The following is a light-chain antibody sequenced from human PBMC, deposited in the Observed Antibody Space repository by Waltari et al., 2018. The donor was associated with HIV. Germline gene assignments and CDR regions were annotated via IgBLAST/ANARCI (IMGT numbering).Light chain of an antibody. V-gene: IGLV2-8*01. CDR3: SSYAGSSTWV. J-gene: IGLJ3*02. CDR2: EVS. CDR1: SSDAGDDNN. Sequence: QSALTQPPSASGSPGQSVTISCTGISSDAGDDNNVSWYQQSPGKAPKFIIYEVSKRPSGVPDRFSGSKSGNTASLTVSGLQADDEADYYCSSYAGSSTWVFGGGTKLTVL.